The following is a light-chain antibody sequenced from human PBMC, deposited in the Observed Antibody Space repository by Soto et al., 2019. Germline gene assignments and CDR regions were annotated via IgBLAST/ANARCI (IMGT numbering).Light chain of an antibody. V-gene: IGLV1-51*01. J-gene: IGLJ1*01. Sequence: SVLTPPPSESAAPGQNGTIFCTGSSSNIGGNSVSWYQQLPGTAPKLLIYDDNKRPSGIPDRFSGSKSGTSATLGITGFQTGDEADYYCGSSHSILSAYVFGTGTKV. CDR3: GSSHSILSAYV. CDR1: SSNIGGNS. CDR2: DDN.